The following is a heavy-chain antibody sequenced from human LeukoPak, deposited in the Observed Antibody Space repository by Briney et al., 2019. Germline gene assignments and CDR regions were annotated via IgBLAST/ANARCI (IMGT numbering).Heavy chain of an antibody. CDR3: AKEVYYYDSSGYYGY. Sequence: PGGSLRLSCAASGFTFSSYAMSWVRQAPGKGLEWVTPISGSGGSTYYADSVEGRFTISRDNSKNTLYLQMNSLRAEDTAVYYCAKEVYYYDSSGYYGYWGQGTLVTVSS. D-gene: IGHD3-22*01. CDR2: ISGSGGST. CDR1: GFTFSSYA. J-gene: IGHJ4*02. V-gene: IGHV3-23*01.